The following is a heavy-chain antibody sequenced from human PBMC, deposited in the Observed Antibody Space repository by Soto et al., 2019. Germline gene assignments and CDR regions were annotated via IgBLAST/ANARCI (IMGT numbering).Heavy chain of an antibody. V-gene: IGHV1-18*01. J-gene: IGHJ6*02. CDR1: GYTFTSYG. D-gene: IGHD3-10*01. Sequence: ASVKVSCKASGYTFTSYGISWVRQAPGQGLEWMGWISAYNGNTNYAQKLQGRVTMTTDTSTSTAYMELRSLRSDDTAVYYCAQSLWFGVNYGMDVWGQGXTVTVYS. CDR3: AQSLWFGVNYGMDV. CDR2: ISAYNGNT.